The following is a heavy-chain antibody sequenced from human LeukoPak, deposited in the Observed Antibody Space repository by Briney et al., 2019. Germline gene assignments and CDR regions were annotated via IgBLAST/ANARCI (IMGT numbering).Heavy chain of an antibody. D-gene: IGHD2-8*01. J-gene: IGHJ4*02. Sequence: GGSLRLSCATSGFPFSDFSMSWVRQAPGKGLEWISTTNSGGTSTYYAESVKGRFTISRDNSKNTLYLQMSSLKVEDTAVYYCAKQSYARSLGEGGPGTLVSLSS. V-gene: IGHV3-23*01. CDR1: GFPFSDFS. CDR2: TNSGGTST. CDR3: AKQSYARSLGE.